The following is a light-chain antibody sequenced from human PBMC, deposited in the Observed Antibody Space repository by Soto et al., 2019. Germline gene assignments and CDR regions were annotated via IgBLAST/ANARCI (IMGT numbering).Light chain of an antibody. J-gene: IGKJ5*01. V-gene: IGKV1-13*02. CDR3: QQFLSYPIT. Sequence: AIQVTQSPSSLSASVGDRVTITCRASQAIRGALAWYQQKPGKPPKLLIYDVSSLESGVPSRFSGNGSGTEFTLTISSLQPEDFGTYYCQQFLSYPITFGHGTRLEIK. CDR2: DVS. CDR1: QAIRGA.